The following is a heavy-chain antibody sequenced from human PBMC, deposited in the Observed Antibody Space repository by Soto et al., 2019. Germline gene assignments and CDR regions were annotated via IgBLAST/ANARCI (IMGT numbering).Heavy chain of an antibody. CDR2: ISSSSSYT. Sequence: PGGSLRLSCAASGFTFSDYYMSWIRQAPGKGLEWVSYISSSSSYTNYADSVKGRFTISRDNAKNSLYLQMNSLRAEDTAVYYCATHSSSWFNWFDPWGQGTLVTVSS. V-gene: IGHV3-11*06. CDR1: GFTFSDYY. CDR3: ATHSSSWFNWFDP. J-gene: IGHJ5*02. D-gene: IGHD6-13*01.